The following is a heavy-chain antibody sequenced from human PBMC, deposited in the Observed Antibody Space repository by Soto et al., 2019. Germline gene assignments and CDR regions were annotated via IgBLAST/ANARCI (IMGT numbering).Heavy chain of an antibody. Sequence: TGGSLRLSCAASGFTFSSYSMNWVRQAPGKGLEWVSSISSSSSYIYYADSVKGRFTISRDNAKNSLYLQMNSLRAEDTAVYYCARGSPYYDSSGYYDYFDYWGQGT. V-gene: IGHV3-21*01. CDR3: ARGSPYYDSSGYYDYFDY. CDR1: GFTFSSYS. J-gene: IGHJ4*02. D-gene: IGHD3-22*01. CDR2: ISSSSSYI.